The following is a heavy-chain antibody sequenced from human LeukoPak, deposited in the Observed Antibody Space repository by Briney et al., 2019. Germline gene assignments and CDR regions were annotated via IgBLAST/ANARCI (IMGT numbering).Heavy chain of an antibody. D-gene: IGHD3-3*01. CDR3: ARVASGYDVFDI. CDR1: GGSISSYY. Sequence: SDTLSLTCTVSGGSISSYYWSWIRQPPGKGLEWIGYIYYSGSTNYNPSLKSRVTISVDTSKNQFSLKLSSVTAADTAVFYCARVASGYDVFDIWGQGTMVTVSS. CDR2: IYYSGST. V-gene: IGHV4-59*07. J-gene: IGHJ3*02.